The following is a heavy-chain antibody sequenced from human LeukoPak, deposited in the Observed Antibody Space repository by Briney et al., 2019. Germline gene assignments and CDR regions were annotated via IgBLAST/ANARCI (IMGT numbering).Heavy chain of an antibody. CDR1: GFTFSSYA. CDR2: ISYDGSNK. V-gene: IGHV3-30*04. CDR3: ARGRAQYCSGGSCYTFDP. D-gene: IGHD2-15*01. J-gene: IGHJ5*02. Sequence: PGGSLRLSCAASGFTFSSYAMHWVRQAPGKGQEWVAVISYDGSNKYYADSVKGRFTISRDNSKNTLYLQMNSPRAEDTAVYYCARGRAQYCSGGSCYTFDPWGQGTLVTVSS.